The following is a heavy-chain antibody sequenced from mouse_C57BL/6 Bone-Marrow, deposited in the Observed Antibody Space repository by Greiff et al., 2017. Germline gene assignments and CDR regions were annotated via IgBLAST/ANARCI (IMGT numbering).Heavy chain of an antibody. J-gene: IGHJ3*01. Sequence: EVQVVESGGGLVKPGGSLKLSCAASGFTFSSYAMSWVRQTPEKRLEWVATISDGGSYTYYPDNVKGRFTISRDNAKNNLYLQMSHLKSEDTAMYYCARDGLSTMVTTRTWFAYWGQGTLVTVSA. CDR3: ARDGLSTMVTTRTWFAY. CDR2: ISDGGSYT. CDR1: GFTFSSYA. D-gene: IGHD2-2*01. V-gene: IGHV5-4*01.